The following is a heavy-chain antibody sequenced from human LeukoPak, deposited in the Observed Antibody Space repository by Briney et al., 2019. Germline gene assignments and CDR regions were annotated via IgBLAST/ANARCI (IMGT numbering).Heavy chain of an antibody. CDR3: ATGTVSSSWLGIFDF. Sequence: ASVKVSCKASGYTLTGYYMHWVRQAPGQGLEWMGGIIPIFGTANYAQKFQGRVTITADESTSTAYMELSSLTSDDTALYYCATGTVSSSWLGIFDFWGQGTLVTVSS. CDR1: GYTLTGYY. CDR2: IIPIFGTA. J-gene: IGHJ4*02. D-gene: IGHD6-13*01. V-gene: IGHV1-69*13.